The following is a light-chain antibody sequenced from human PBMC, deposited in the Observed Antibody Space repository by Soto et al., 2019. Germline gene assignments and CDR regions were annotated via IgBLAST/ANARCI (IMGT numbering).Light chain of an antibody. J-gene: IGKJ1*01. Sequence: DIVLTQAPGALSLSLRQSATLSWRPSQSSSTNYVAWYQQKPGQAPRLLIYGASTRATGIPARFSGSGSGTEFTLTISSLQSEDFAVYYCQQYNNWPPTFGQGTKVDIK. CDR1: QSSSTN. CDR3: QQYNNWPPT. V-gene: IGKV3-15*01. CDR2: GAS.